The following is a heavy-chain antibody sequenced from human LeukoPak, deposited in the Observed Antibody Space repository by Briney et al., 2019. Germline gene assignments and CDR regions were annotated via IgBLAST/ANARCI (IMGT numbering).Heavy chain of an antibody. V-gene: IGHV3-23*01. J-gene: IGHJ3*02. D-gene: IGHD2-15*01. CDR3: GRVAANAFDI. Sequence: GGSLRLSCAASGFTFSSYAMSWVRQAPGKGLEWVSGISDSGSSTYYADSVKGRFTISRDNSKNTLYLQMDSLRAEDTSAYYCGRVAANAFDIWGQGTMVTVSS. CDR1: GFTFSSYA. CDR2: ISDSGSST.